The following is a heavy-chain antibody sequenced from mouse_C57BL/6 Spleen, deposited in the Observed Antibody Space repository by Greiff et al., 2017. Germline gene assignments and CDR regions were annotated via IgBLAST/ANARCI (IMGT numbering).Heavy chain of an antibody. Sequence: VQLQQPGAELVKPGASVKMSCKASGYTFTSYWLTWVTQRPGQGLEWIGDIYPGSGSTNYNEKFKSKATLTVDTSSSTAYMQLSSLTSEDSAVYYCAREMDYGSSFFAYWGQGTLVTVSA. V-gene: IGHV1-55*01. CDR3: AREMDYGSSFFAY. CDR1: GYTFTSYW. J-gene: IGHJ3*01. D-gene: IGHD1-1*01. CDR2: IYPGSGST.